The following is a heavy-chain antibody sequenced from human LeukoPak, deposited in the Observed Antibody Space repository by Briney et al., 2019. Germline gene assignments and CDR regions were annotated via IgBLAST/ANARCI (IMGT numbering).Heavy chain of an antibody. V-gene: IGHV3-11*01. D-gene: IGHD2-21*01. CDR1: GFTFSDYY. Sequence: PGGSLRLSCAASGFTFSDYYMSWIRQAPGKGLEWLSYISTSSSDRYYADSVQGRFTISRDNAKNSLFLHMNSLRAEDTAVYYCVRQFRWGYCFDYWGQGTLVTVSS. CDR3: VRQFRWGYCFDY. CDR2: ISTSSSDR. J-gene: IGHJ4*02.